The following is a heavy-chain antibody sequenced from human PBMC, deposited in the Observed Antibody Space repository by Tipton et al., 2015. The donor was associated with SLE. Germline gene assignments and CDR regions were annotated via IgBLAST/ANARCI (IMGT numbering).Heavy chain of an antibody. V-gene: IGHV4-59*01. D-gene: IGHD4-17*01. CDR2: IYYSGST. CDR3: ARDYGDFDAFDI. Sequence: TLSLTCAVYGGSFSGYYWSWIRQPPGKGLEWIGYIYYSGSTNYNPSLKSRVTISVDTSKNQFSLKLSSVTAADTAVYYRARDYGDFDAFDIWGQGTMVTVSS. CDR1: GGSFSGYY. J-gene: IGHJ3*02.